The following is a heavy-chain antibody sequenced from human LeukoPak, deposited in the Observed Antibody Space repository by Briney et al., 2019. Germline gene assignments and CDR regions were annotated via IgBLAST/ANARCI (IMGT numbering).Heavy chain of an antibody. V-gene: IGHV4-59*08. CDR3: ARHFGPKNYFEY. CDR2: IYNTGTT. CDR1: GGSIGGYY. J-gene: IGHJ4*02. Sequence: PSETLSLTCAVSGGSIGGYYWSWIRQSPRKGLEWMGFIYNTGTTRYNPSLESRATLSVDTSKNQFSMNLISLTAADTAVYFCARHFGPKNYFEYWGQGILVSVSS. D-gene: IGHD3-16*01.